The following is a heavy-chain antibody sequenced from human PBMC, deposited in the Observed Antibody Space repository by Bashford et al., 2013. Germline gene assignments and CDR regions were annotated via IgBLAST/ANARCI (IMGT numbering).Heavy chain of an antibody. CDR3: ARESVGSGYRYYYYYMDV. J-gene: IGHJ6*03. CDR2: IYYSGST. D-gene: IGHD3-3*01. Sequence: SSETLSLTCTVSGGSISSGGYYWSWIRQHPGKGLEWIGYIYYSGSTYYNPSLKSRVTISVDTSKNQFSLKLSSVTAADTAVYYCARESVGSGYRYYYYYMDVWGKGTTVTVSS. CDR1: GGSISSGGYY. V-gene: IGHV4-31*03.